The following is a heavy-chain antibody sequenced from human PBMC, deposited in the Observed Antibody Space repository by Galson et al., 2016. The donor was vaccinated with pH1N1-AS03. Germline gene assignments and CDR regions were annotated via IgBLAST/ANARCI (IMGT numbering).Heavy chain of an antibody. J-gene: IGHJ4*02. D-gene: IGHD3-22*01. CDR1: GGTFGNYA. CDR2: IHPIFGTP. CDR3: ARDRHYDSSGRYFYESEH. V-gene: IGHV1-69*13. Sequence: SVKVSCKASGGTFGNYAISWMRQAPGQGLEWMGGIHPIFGTPSYAQEFQGRLTVTADDSTSAAYMELSSLTSEDTAIYYCARDRHYDSSGRYFYESEHWGQGTLVIVSS.